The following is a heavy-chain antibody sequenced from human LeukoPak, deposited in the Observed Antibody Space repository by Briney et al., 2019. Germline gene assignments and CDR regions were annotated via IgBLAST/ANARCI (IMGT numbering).Heavy chain of an antibody. V-gene: IGHV3-23*01. CDR2: ISGSGGST. D-gene: IGHD3-22*01. CDR1: GFTFSSYA. CDR3: AKSNRITMIVVVITAFDY. Sequence: PGGSLRLSCAASGFTFSSYATSWVRQAPGKGLEWVSAISGSGGSTYYADSVKGRFTISRDNSKNTLYLQMNSLRAEDTAVYYCAKSNRITMIVVVITAFDYWGQGTLVTVSS. J-gene: IGHJ4*02.